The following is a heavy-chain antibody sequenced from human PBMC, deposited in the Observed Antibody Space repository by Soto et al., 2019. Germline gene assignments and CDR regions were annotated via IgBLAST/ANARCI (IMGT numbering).Heavy chain of an antibody. V-gene: IGHV3-23*01. CDR1: GFTFSSYA. D-gene: IGHD3-10*01. CDR2: ISGSGGST. J-gene: IGHJ5*02. Sequence: GGSLRLSCAASGFTFSSYAMSWVRQAPGKGLEWVSAISGSGGSTYYADSVKGRFTISRGNSKNTLYLQMNSLRAEDTAVYYCAKIGRGRGWLDWFDPWGQGTLVTVSS. CDR3: AKIGRGRGWLDWFDP.